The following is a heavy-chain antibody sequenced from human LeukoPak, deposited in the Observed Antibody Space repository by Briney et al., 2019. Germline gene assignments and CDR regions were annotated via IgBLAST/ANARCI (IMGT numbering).Heavy chain of an antibody. CDR3: AKGDFYGSGRDYYYYMDV. CDR2: ITSSSTSI. Sequence: PGGSLRLSCAASGFTFSTYSMNWVRQAPGKGLEWVSSITSSSTSIYYADSVKGRFTISRDNSKNTLYLQMNSLRAEDTAVYNCAKGDFYGSGRDYYYYMDVWGKGTTVTISS. D-gene: IGHD3-10*01. V-gene: IGHV3-21*04. CDR1: GFTFSTYS. J-gene: IGHJ6*03.